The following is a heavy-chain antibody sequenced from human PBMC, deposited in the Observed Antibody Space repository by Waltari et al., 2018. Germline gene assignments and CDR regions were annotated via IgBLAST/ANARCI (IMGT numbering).Heavy chain of an antibody. CDR2: INPNSGGT. D-gene: IGHD7-27*01. CDR3: ARALTGDRRNAFDI. CDR1: GYTFTGYY. V-gene: IGHV1-2*06. Sequence: QVQLVQSGAEVKKPGASVKVSCKASGYTFTGYYMHWVRPAPGQGLEWMGRINPNSGGTNYAQKFQGRVTMTRDTSISTAYMELSRLRSDDTAVYYCARALTGDRRNAFDIWGQGTMVTVSS. J-gene: IGHJ3*02.